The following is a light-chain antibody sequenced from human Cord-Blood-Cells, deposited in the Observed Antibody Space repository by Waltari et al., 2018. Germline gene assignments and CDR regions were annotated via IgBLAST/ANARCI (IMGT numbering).Light chain of an antibody. J-gene: IGLJ2*01. Sequence: QSVLTQPPSVSGAPGQRVTISCTGSSSNIGAGSDVTWYQQLPGTAPKLLIYGNSNRPSGVPDRFSGSKSGTSDSLAITGLQAEDEADYYCQSYDSSLSGSVVFGGGTKLTVL. CDR1: SSNIGAGSD. V-gene: IGLV1-40*01. CDR3: QSYDSSLSGSVV. CDR2: GNS.